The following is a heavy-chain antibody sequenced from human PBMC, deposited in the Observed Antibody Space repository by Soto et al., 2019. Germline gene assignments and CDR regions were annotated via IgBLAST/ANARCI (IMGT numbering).Heavy chain of an antibody. Sequence: QVQLVQSGAEVKKPGASVKVSCKASGYTFTSYYLHWVRQAPGQGLEWMGLINPSGGSTTYAQKFQGRVTMTRDTSTSTVYMELSRLRSEDTAVYYCSRALKDTEKSNSWLLGFYYYYGMDIWGQGTTVTVSS. CDR3: SRALKDTEKSNSWLLGFYYYYGMDI. CDR2: INPSGGST. D-gene: IGHD3-22*01. J-gene: IGHJ6*02. CDR1: GYTFTSYY. V-gene: IGHV1-46*01.